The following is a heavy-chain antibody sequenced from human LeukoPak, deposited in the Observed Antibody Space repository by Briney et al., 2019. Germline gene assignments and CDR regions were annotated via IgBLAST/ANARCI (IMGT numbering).Heavy chain of an antibody. D-gene: IGHD3-10*01. CDR1: GGSISSSSYY. CDR2: IYYSGST. Sequence: SETLSLTCTVSGGSISSSSYYWSWIRQPPGKGLEWIGYIYYSGSTNYNPSLKSRVTISVDTSKNQFSLKLSSVTAADTAVYYCARESVKSLGLFDPWGQGTLVTVSS. J-gene: IGHJ5*02. V-gene: IGHV4-61*01. CDR3: ARESVKSLGLFDP.